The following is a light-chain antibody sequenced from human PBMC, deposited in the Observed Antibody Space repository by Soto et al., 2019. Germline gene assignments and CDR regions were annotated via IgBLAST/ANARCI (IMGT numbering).Light chain of an antibody. Sequence: QSVLTQPPSASGSPGQAVTISCTGTSRDIGGYDFVSWYQVRPGEAPQLIIYNVNGRPSGVPRRFSGSKSGNTASLTVSGLQAVDEADYYCSSYSDTNPCVFGTGTKVTVL. CDR2: NVN. CDR1: SRDIGGYDF. CDR3: SSYSDTNPCV. J-gene: IGLJ1*01. V-gene: IGLV2-8*01.